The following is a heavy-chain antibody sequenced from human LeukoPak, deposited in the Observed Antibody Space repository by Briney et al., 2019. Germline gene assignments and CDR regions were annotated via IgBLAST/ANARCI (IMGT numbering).Heavy chain of an antibody. CDR3: ARYPPLLRFLEWSYYYYGMDV. V-gene: IGHV1-8*01. J-gene: IGHJ6*02. D-gene: IGHD3-3*01. Sequence: PXXGNTGYAQKFQGRVTMTRNTSISTAYMELSSLRSEDTAVYYCARYPPLLRFLEWSYYYYGMDVWGQGTTVTVSS. CDR2: PXXGNT.